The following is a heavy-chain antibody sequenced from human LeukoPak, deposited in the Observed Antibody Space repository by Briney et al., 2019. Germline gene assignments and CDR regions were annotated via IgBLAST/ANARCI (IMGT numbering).Heavy chain of an antibody. Sequence: SGGSLRLSCTASGFTFTTYWMGWVRQAPGKGLEWVANIKQDGSEAYYAESVRGRFTISRDNAKNSLYLQMNSLRAEDTSVYYCSNGIYDKSYWGQGTLVTVSS. D-gene: IGHD2/OR15-2a*01. V-gene: IGHV3-7*01. CDR3: SNGIYDKSY. CDR1: GFTFTTYW. CDR2: IKQDGSEA. J-gene: IGHJ4*02.